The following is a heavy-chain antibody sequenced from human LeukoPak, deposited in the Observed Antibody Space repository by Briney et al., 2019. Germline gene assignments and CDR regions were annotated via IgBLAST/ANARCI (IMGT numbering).Heavy chain of an antibody. CDR1: GFTFGDYA. D-gene: IGHD3-10*01. CDR3: TRGKDYYGSGSYYNWVASDYYYYMDV. Sequence: PGGSLRLSCTASGFTFGDYAMSWVRQAPGKGLEWVGFIRSKAYGGTTEYAASVKGRFTISRDDSKNTAYLQMNSLKTEDTAVYYCTRGKDYYGSGSYYNWVASDYYYYMDVWGKGTTVTVSS. V-gene: IGHV3-49*04. J-gene: IGHJ6*03. CDR2: IRSKAYGGTT.